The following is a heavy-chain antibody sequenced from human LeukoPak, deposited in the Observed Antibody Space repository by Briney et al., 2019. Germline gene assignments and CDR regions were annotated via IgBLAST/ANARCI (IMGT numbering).Heavy chain of an antibody. V-gene: IGHV4-59*11. J-gene: IGHJ4*02. CDR2: MYYGGST. CDR3: ARDGSSGYYHFDN. CDR1: GDSIRSHH. Sequence: SETLSLTCIVSGDSIRSHHWNWIRQPPGKGLEWIGYMYYGGSTNYNPSLKSRVTIPLDTSKNQFSLILTSVTAADTAVYYCARDGSSGYYHFDNWGQGTLVTVSS. D-gene: IGHD3-22*01.